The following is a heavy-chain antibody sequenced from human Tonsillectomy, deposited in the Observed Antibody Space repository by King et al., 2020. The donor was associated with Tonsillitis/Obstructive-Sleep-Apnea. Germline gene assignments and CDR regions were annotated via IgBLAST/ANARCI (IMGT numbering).Heavy chain of an antibody. J-gene: IGHJ4*02. CDR2: ISAYNGDT. V-gene: IGHV1-18*01. CDR1: GYTFTSYG. Sequence: VQLVESGAEVKKPGASVKVSCTASGYTFTSYGISWVRQAPGQGLEWMGWISAYNGDTNYPQNFQGRITMTTDTSTSKAYLDLRSLRSDDTAVYYCARDSMSHYFDSSTYYTFAYWGQGSLVTVSS. CDR3: ARDSMSHYFDSSTYYTFAY. D-gene: IGHD3-22*01.